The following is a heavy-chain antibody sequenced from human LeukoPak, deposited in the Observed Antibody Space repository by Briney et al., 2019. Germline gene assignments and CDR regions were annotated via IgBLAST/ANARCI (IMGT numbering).Heavy chain of an antibody. J-gene: IGHJ4*02. CDR2: IYPGDSDT. V-gene: IGHV5-51*01. D-gene: IGHD2-15*01. CDR3: ARLSGRVVCSAGSCYIDS. Sequence: GESLKISCKGSGYRFTSDWIGWVRQMPGKGLEWLGIIYPGDSDTRYSPSFQGQVTISADKSVNTAYLQWSSLKASDTAMYYCARLSGRVVCSAGSCYIDSWGQGTLVTVSS. CDR1: GYRFTSDW.